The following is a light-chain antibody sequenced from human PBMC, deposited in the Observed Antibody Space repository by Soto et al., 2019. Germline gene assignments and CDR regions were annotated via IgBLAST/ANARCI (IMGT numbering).Light chain of an antibody. CDR1: HSITSNY. V-gene: IGKV3-20*01. CDR3: QQYNDSPT. J-gene: IGKJ1*01. CDR2: GAS. Sequence: EIVLTQSPGTLSLSPGERATLSCRASHSITSNYLAWYQQKPGRAPSLLIYGASSRATGIPARFSGSGSGTEFSLTISSLQSEDFAVYYCQQYNDSPTFGQGTKVEIK.